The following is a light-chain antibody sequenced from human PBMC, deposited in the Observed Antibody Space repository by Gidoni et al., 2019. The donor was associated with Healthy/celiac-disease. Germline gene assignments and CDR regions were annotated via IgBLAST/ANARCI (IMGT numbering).Light chain of an antibody. CDR1: QSVSSSY. Sequence: EIVLTQSPGTLSLSPGERATLSCRASQSVSSSYLAWYQQKPGQAPRLLIYGASSRATCIPDRFIGSGSGTDFTLTISRLEPEDFAVYYCQQYGSSPLTFGQGTKVEIK. CDR2: GAS. CDR3: QQYGSSPLT. J-gene: IGKJ1*01. V-gene: IGKV3-20*01.